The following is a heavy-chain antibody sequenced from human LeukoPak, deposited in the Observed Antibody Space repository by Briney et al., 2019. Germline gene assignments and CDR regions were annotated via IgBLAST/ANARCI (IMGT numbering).Heavy chain of an antibody. CDR1: GFTVSSNY. D-gene: IGHD3-10*01. Sequence: PGGSLRLSCAASGFTVSSNYMSWVRQAPGKGLEWVSVMYSGGNTYYADSVKGRFTISRDNSKNTLHLQMNSLRAEDTAVYYCARGKRLLWFGELPGNWFDPWGQGTLVTVSS. CDR2: MYSGGNT. V-gene: IGHV3-53*01. CDR3: ARGKRLLWFGELPGNWFDP. J-gene: IGHJ5*02.